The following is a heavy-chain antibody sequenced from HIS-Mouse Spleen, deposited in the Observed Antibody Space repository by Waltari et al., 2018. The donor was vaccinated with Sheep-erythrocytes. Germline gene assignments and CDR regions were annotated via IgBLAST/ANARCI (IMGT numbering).Heavy chain of an antibody. D-gene: IGHD1-26*01. J-gene: IGHJ4*02. CDR2: ISSSSSYI. CDR3: ARVASGATFDY. V-gene: IGHV3-21*01. Sequence: EVQLVESGGGLVKPGGSLRLSCAASEFTFSSYSMNWVRQAPGKGLEWVSSISSSSSYIYYADSVKGRFIISRDNAKNSLYLQMNSLRAEDTAVYYCARVASGATFDYWGQGTLVTVSS. CDR1: EFTFSSYS.